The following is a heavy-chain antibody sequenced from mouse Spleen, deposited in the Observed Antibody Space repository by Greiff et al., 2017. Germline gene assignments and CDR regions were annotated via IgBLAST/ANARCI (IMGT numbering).Heavy chain of an antibody. CDR2: IWGGGST. CDR3: ARANIDYDAEFAY. Sequence: VQLQESGPGLVAPSQSLSITCTVSGFSLTSYGVDWVRQSPGKGLEWLGVIWGGGSTNYNSALRSRLSISKDNSKSQVFLKMNSQQADDTAMYYCARANIDYDAEFAYWGQGTLVTVSA. CDR1: GFSLTSYG. V-gene: IGHV2-6*01. D-gene: IGHD2-4*01. J-gene: IGHJ3*01.